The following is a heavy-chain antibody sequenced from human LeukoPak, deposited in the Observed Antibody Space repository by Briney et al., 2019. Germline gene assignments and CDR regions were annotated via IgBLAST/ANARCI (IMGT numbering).Heavy chain of an antibody. Sequence: SKTLSLTCTVSGGSISSGGYYWSWIRQHPGKGLEWIGYIYYSGSTYYNPSLKSRVTISVDTSKNQFSLKLSSVTAADTAVYYCARDSGPYSSSWSPRGDWFDPWGQGTLVTVSS. CDR2: IYYSGST. CDR1: GGSISSGGYY. CDR3: ARDSGPYSSSWSPRGDWFDP. V-gene: IGHV4-31*03. J-gene: IGHJ5*02. D-gene: IGHD6-13*01.